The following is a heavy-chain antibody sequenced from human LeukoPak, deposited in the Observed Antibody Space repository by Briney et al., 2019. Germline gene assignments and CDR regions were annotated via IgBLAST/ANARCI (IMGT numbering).Heavy chain of an antibody. V-gene: IGHV1-2*02. D-gene: IGHD2-2*01. CDR1: GYTFTGYY. CDR2: TNPNSGGT. J-gene: IGHJ6*02. CDR3: ARGSGYCSSTSCYFGYYGMDV. Sequence: ASVKVSFKASGYTFTGYYMHWVRQAPGQGLEWMGWTNPNSGGTNYAQKFQGRVTMTRDTSISTAYMELSRLRSDDTAVYYCARGSGYCSSTSCYFGYYGMDVWGQGTTVTVSS.